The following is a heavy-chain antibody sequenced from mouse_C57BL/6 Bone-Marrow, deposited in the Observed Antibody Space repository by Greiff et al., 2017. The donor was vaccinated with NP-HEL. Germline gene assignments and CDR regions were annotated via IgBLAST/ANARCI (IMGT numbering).Heavy chain of an antibody. J-gene: IGHJ3*01. CDR1: GYTFTGYW. V-gene: IGHV1-9*01. D-gene: IGHD1-1*01. Sequence: QVQLQQSGAELMKPGASVKLSCKATGYTFTGYWIEWVKQRPGHGLEWIGEILPGSGSTNYNEKFKGKATFTADTSSNTAYMQLSSLTTEDSAIYYCAREGLLRTRFAYWGQGTLVTVSA. CDR3: AREGLLRTRFAY. CDR2: ILPGSGST.